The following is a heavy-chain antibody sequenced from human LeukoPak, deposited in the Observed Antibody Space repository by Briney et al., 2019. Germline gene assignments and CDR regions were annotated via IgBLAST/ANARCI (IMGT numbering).Heavy chain of an antibody. CDR3: ARGRYYYDSSGVDAFSV. CDR2: ITSSGSTM. V-gene: IGHV3-11*01. CDR1: GFIFSDYY. Sequence: KPGGSLRLSCAASGFIFSDYYMAWIRQAPRKGLEWVSCITSSGSTMYYADSVKGRFTISRDNAKKSLYMQMNSLRAEDTAVYFCARGRYYYDSSGVDAFSVWGQGTMVTVSS. D-gene: IGHD3-22*01. J-gene: IGHJ3*01.